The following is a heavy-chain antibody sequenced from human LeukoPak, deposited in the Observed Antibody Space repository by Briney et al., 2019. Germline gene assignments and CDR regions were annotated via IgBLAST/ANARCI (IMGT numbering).Heavy chain of an antibody. CDR2: INHSGST. D-gene: IGHD2-2*01. CDR1: GGSFSGYY. Sequence: SETLSLTCAVYGGSFSGYYWSWIRQPPGKGLEWIGEINHSGSTNYNPSLKSRVTISVDTSKNQFSLKLSSVTAADTAVYYCARGCRYCSSTCCQYYFDYWGQGTLVTVSS. CDR3: ARGCRYCSSTCCQYYFDY. J-gene: IGHJ4*02. V-gene: IGHV4-34*01.